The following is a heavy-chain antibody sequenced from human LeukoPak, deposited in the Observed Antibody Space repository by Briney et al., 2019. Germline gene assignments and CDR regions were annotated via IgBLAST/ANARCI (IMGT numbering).Heavy chain of an antibody. CDR1: GGSISSYY. V-gene: IGHV4-4*07. CDR2: IYTSGST. Sequence: SETLSLTCTASGGSISSYYWSWIRQPAGKGLEWIGRIYTSGSTNYNPSLKSRVTMSVDTSKNQFSLKLSFVTAADTAVYYCASGGYCSSTTCYPNWFDPWGRGTLVTVSS. D-gene: IGHD2-2*01. J-gene: IGHJ5*02. CDR3: ASGGYCSSTTCYPNWFDP.